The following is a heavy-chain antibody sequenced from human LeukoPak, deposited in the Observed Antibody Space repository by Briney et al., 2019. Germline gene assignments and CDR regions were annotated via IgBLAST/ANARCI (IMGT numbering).Heavy chain of an antibody. CDR2: INPSGGST. Sequence: ASVKVSCKASGYTFTNYYMHWVRQAPGQGLEWMGIINPSGGSTSYAQKFQGRVTMTRDTSTSAAYMELRSLRSDDTAVYYCARDGHRMYYYESSDYRFDSWGQGTLVTVSS. CDR3: ARDGHRMYYYESSDYRFDS. CDR1: GYTFTNYY. D-gene: IGHD3-22*01. V-gene: IGHV1-46*01. J-gene: IGHJ4*02.